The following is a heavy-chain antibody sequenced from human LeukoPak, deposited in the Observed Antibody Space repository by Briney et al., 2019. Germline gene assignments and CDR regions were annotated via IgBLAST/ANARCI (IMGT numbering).Heavy chain of an antibody. J-gene: IGHJ4*02. D-gene: IGHD6-19*01. V-gene: IGHV4-59*01. CDR3: ARSGWYAHYFDY. CDR2: IYYSGST. Sequence: SETLSLTRTVSGGSISSYYWSWIRQPPGKGLEWIGYIYYSGSTNYNPSLKSRVTISVDTSKNQFSLKLSSVTAADTAVYYCARSGWYAHYFDYWGQGTLVTVSS. CDR1: GGSISSYY.